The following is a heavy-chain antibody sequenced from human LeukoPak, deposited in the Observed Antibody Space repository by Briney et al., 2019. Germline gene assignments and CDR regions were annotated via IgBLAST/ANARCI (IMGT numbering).Heavy chain of an antibody. D-gene: IGHD3-10*01. CDR1: GGSFSGYY. CDR3: ARVFTMVRGVIRSAFDY. Sequence: SETLSLTCAVNGGSFSGYYWSWIRQPPGKGLEWIGEINHSGSTNYNPSLKCRATISVDTSKNQFSLKLSSVTAADTAVYYCARVFTMVRGVIRSAFDYWGQGTLVTVSS. V-gene: IGHV4-34*01. CDR2: INHSGST. J-gene: IGHJ4*02.